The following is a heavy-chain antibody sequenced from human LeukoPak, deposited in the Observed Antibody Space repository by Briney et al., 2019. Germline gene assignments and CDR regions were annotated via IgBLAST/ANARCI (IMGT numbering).Heavy chain of an antibody. CDR2: INHSGST. Sequence: PSETLSLTCAVYGGSFSGYYWSWIRQPPGKGLEWIGEINHSGSTNYNPSLKSRVTISVDTSKNQFSLKLSSVTAADTAVYYCARDGSCYDYWGRGTLVTVSS. D-gene: IGHD2-15*01. CDR3: ARDGSCYDY. CDR1: GGSFSGYY. V-gene: IGHV4-34*01. J-gene: IGHJ4*02.